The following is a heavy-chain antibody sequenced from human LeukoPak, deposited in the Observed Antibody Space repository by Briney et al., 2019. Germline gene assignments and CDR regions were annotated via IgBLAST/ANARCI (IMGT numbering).Heavy chain of an antibody. D-gene: IGHD3-3*01. J-gene: IGHJ4*02. V-gene: IGHV3-21*01. Sequence: PGGSLRLSCAASGFTFSSYSMNWVRQAPGKGLEWVSSISSSSSYIYYADSVKGRLTISRDNAKNSLYLQMNSLRAEDTAVYYCARADTIFGVVIDYWGQGTLVTVSS. CDR1: GFTFSSYS. CDR3: ARADTIFGVVIDY. CDR2: ISSSSSYI.